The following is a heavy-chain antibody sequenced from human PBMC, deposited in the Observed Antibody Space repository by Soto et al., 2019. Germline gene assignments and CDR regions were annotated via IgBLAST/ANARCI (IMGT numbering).Heavy chain of an antibody. Sequence: QVQLVQSGAEVKKPGSSVKVSCKASGGTFSSYTISWVRQAPGQGLEWMGRIIPILGIANYAQKFQGRVTITADKSTSTAYMELSSLRSEDTAVYYCARDSADPYGDSEKPGYNWFDPWGQGTLVTVSS. V-gene: IGHV1-69*08. D-gene: IGHD4-17*01. CDR1: GGTFSSYT. CDR2: IIPILGIA. J-gene: IGHJ5*02. CDR3: ARDSADPYGDSEKPGYNWFDP.